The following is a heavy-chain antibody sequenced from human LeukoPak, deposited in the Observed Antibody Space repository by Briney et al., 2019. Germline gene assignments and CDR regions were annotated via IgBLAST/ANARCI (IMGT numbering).Heavy chain of an antibody. Sequence: QSGGTLRLSCAASGFTFSNYGLSWVRQAPGKGLEWVAFIRYDGSNKYYADSVKGRFTISRDNSKNTLYLQMNSLRAEDTAVYYCARGPTVTPVDVWDYWGQGTLVTVSS. CDR2: IRYDGSNK. CDR1: GFTFSNYG. CDR3: ARGPTVTPVDVWDY. V-gene: IGHV3-30*02. J-gene: IGHJ4*02. D-gene: IGHD4-17*01.